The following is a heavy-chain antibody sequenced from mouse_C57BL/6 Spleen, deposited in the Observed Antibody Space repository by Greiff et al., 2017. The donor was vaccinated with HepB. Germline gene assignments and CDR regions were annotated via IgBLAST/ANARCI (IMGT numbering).Heavy chain of an antibody. Sequence: EVQLQQSGPELVKPGASVKIPCKASGYTFTDYNMDWVKQSHGKSLEWIGDINPNNGGTIYNQKFKGKATLTVDKSSSTAYMELRSLTSEDTAVYYCASGDGYYGEGWFAYWGQGTLVTVSA. CDR2: INPNNGGT. CDR1: GYTFTDYN. CDR3: ASGDGYYGEGWFAY. V-gene: IGHV1-18*01. D-gene: IGHD2-3*01. J-gene: IGHJ3*01.